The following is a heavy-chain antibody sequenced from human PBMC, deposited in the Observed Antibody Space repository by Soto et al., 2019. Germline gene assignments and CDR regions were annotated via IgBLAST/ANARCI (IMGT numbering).Heavy chain of an antibody. V-gene: IGHV4-34*01. J-gene: IGHJ4*02. CDR2: INHSGST. CDR3: ARKGRTMARFGEGY. Sequence: QVQLQQWGAGLLKPSETLSLTCAVYGGSFSGYYWSWIRQPPGKGLEWIGEINHSGSTNYNPSLKSRVTISVASSKSQFSLKLSSVTAADTAVYYCARKGRTMARFGEGYWGQGTLVTVSS. D-gene: IGHD3-10*01. CDR1: GGSFSGYY.